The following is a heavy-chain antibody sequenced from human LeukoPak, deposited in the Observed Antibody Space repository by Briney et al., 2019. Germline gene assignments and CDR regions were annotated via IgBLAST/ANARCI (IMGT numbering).Heavy chain of an antibody. CDR2: ISSDSSYI. CDR1: GFNFNTYT. V-gene: IGHV3-21*01. D-gene: IGHD4-17*01. J-gene: IGHJ4*02. Sequence: PGGSLRLSCAASGFNFNTYTMNWVRQAPGKGLEWVSSISSDSSYIYYADAVHGRFTVSRDNAKYSLYLQMNSLRAEDTAVYYCVRGSYGAYDYWGQGGLVTVSS. CDR3: VRGSYGAYDY.